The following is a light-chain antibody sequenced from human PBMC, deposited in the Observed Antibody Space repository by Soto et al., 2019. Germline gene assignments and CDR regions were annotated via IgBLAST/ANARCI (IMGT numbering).Light chain of an antibody. J-gene: IGKJ1*01. CDR2: GAS. CDR1: QSVSSN. Sequence: EIVMTQSPATLSVSPGERATLSCRASQSVSSNLAWYQQKPGQAPRLLIYGASTRATGIPARFSGSGSGTEFTLTISSLQSEDFAVYYCQKYNNWPLVTFGQGTKVEIK. V-gene: IGKV3-15*01. CDR3: QKYNNWPLVT.